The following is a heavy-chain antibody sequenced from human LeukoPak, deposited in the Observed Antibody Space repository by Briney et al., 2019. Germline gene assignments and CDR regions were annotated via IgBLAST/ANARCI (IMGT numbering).Heavy chain of an antibody. CDR1: GFTFSRYW. CDR2: IKSDGSST. Sequence: PGGSLRLSCAASGFTFSRYWMHWVRQAPGKGLVWVSCIKSDGSSTSIADSAKGRFTISRDNAKNTVYLQMNSLRAEDTAVYYCVRDNRSYNFEYWGQGTLVTVSS. V-gene: IGHV3-74*01. CDR3: VRDNRSYNFEY. J-gene: IGHJ4*02. D-gene: IGHD1-26*01.